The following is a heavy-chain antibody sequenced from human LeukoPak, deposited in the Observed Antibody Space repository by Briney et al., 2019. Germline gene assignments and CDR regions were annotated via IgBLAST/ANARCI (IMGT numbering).Heavy chain of an antibody. D-gene: IGHD3-16*02. V-gene: IGHV3-30*03. CDR3: ARNSQYDYIWGSYREYFDY. CDR1: GFTFSSYG. J-gene: IGHJ4*02. CDR2: ISYDESNK. Sequence: PGGSLRLSCAASGFTFSSYGMHWVRQAPGKGLKWGAVISYDESNKYYADSVKGRFTISRDNSKNTLYLQMNSLRAEDTAVYYCARNSQYDYIWGSYREYFDYWGQGTLVTVSS.